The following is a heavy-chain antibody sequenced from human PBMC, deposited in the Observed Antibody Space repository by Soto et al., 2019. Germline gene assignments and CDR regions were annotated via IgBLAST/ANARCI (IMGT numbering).Heavy chain of an antibody. D-gene: IGHD3-3*01. V-gene: IGHV3-23*01. CDR2: ISGSGGST. Sequence: GGSLRLSCAASGFTFSSYAMSWVRQAPGKGLEWVSAISGSGGSTYYADSVKGRFTISRDNSKDTLYLQMNSLRAEDTAVYYCAKVTNRARFLELYYYYGMDVWGQQTTVTVSS. J-gene: IGHJ6*02. CDR1: GFTFSSYA. CDR3: AKVTNRARFLELYYYYGMDV.